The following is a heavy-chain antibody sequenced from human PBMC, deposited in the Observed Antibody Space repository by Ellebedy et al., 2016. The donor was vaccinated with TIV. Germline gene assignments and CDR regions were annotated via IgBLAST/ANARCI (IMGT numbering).Heavy chain of an antibody. CDR2: IYTSGSS. CDR1: GVSISSYS. Sequence: SETLSLXXSVTGVSISSYSWSWTRQPAGKGLEWIGRIYTSGSSNYNPSLKSRLFMSTDTSKNQFSLRLSSVTAADTGVYHCVRGACSYGLDVWGQGTTVTVSS. D-gene: IGHD3-10*02. J-gene: IGHJ6*02. CDR3: VRGACSYGLDV. V-gene: IGHV4-4*07.